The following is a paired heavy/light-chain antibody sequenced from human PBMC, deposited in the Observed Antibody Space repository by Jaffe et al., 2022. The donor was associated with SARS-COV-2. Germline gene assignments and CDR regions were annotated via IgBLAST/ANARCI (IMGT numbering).Heavy chain of an antibody. CDR3: AREISDDFWSGYPVPNYGMDV. V-gene: IGHV1-69*01. J-gene: IGHJ6*02. CDR1: GGTFSSYA. D-gene: IGHD3-3*01. Sequence: QVQLVQSGAEVKKPGSSVKVSCKASGGTFSSYAISWVRQAPGQGLEWMGGIIPIFGTANYAQKFQGRVTITADESTSTAYMELSSLRSEDTAVYYCAREISDDFWSGYPVPNYGMDVWGQGTTVTVSS. CDR2: IIPIFGTA.
Light chain of an antibody. CDR3: QQSET. CDR2: DAS. V-gene: IGKV1-33*01. Sequence: DIQMTQSPSSLSASVGDRVTITCQASQDISNYLNWYQQKPGKAPKLLIYDASNLETGVPSRFSGSGSGTDFTFTISSLQPEDIATYYCQQSETFGQGTKLEIK. CDR1: QDISNY. J-gene: IGKJ2*01.